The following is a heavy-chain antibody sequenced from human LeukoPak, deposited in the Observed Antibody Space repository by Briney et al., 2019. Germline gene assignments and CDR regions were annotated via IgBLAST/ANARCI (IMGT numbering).Heavy chain of an antibody. V-gene: IGHV3-53*01. CDR1: GFTVSSNY. D-gene: IGHD3-10*02. Sequence: GGSLRLSCAASGFTVSSNYMSWVRQAPGKGLEWVSVIYSGGSTYCADSVKGRFTISRDNSKNTLYLQMNSLRAEDTAVYYCAVGSYDRGFDIWGQGTMVTVSS. CDR3: AVGSYDRGFDI. CDR2: IYSGGST. J-gene: IGHJ3*02.